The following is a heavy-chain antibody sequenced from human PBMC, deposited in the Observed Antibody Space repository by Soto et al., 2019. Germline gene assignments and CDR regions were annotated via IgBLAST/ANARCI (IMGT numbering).Heavy chain of an antibody. CDR2: ISGSGVST. V-gene: IGHV3-23*01. D-gene: IGHD3-3*01. CDR3: AGGLLRGPLDY. CDR1: GFTFSSYA. Sequence: GGSLRLSCAASGFTFSSYAMTWVRQAPGKGLEWVSGISGSGVSTYYADSVKGRFTISRDNSKNTLYLQMNSLRAEDTAVYYCAGGLLRGPLDYCGPGTLVPVSS. J-gene: IGHJ4*02.